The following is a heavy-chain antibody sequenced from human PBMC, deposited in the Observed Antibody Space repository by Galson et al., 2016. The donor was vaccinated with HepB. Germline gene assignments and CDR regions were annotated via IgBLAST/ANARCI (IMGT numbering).Heavy chain of an antibody. CDR3: TRDFGYSNYD. CDR1: GFTFSYYW. CDR2: IKEDGGEK. J-gene: IGHJ4*02. D-gene: IGHD6-13*01. Sequence: LRLSCADSGFTFSYYWMSWVRQGPGRGLEWVGNIKEDGGEKNYVDSVKGRFSISRDNAKNSLYLQMNSLRVEDTAVYYCTRDFGYSNYDWGQGTPVTVSS. V-gene: IGHV3-7*01.